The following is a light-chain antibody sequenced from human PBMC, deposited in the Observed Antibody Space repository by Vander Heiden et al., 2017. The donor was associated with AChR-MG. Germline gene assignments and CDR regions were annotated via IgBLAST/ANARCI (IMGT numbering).Light chain of an antibody. Sequence: DIQMTQSRSSLSASVGDRVTITSRASQSISSYLNWYQQKPGKAPKLLIYAASTLQSGVPSRFSGSGSGTDFTLTISSLQPEDFATYYCQQSYSTPRTFGQGTKVKIK. CDR3: QQSYSTPRT. J-gene: IGKJ1*01. V-gene: IGKV1-39*01. CDR2: AAS. CDR1: QSISSY.